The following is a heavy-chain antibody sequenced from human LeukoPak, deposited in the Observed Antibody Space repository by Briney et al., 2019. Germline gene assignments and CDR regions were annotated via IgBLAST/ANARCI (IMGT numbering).Heavy chain of an antibody. D-gene: IGHD3-22*01. CDR2: IYSSGST. V-gene: IGHV4-61*02. CDR1: GGSINSDNYY. CDR3: ARGSYTISSGYSRPFDY. J-gene: IGHJ4*01. Sequence: SETLSLTCTVSGGSINSDNYYWCWIRQPAGKGLEWIGRIYSSGSTNYNPSLKSRVTISLDTSKNQFSLKMSSVTAADTAVYFCARGSYTISSGYSRPFDYWGHGTLVTVSS.